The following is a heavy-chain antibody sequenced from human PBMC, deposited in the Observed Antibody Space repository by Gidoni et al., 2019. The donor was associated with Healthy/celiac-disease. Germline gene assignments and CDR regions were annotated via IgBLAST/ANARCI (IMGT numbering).Heavy chain of an antibody. CDR3: ASTNYDILGGFDY. V-gene: IGHV3-53*01. J-gene: IGHJ4*02. Sequence: SRDNSKNTLYLQMNSLRAEDTAVYYCASTNYDILGGFDYWGQGTLVTVSS. D-gene: IGHD3-9*01.